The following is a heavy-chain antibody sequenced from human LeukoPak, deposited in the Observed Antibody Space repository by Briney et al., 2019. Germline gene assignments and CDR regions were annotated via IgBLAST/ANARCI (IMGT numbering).Heavy chain of an antibody. J-gene: IGHJ3*02. CDR3: ARETNSGYDAFDI. CDR1: GFTVSSNY. Sequence: GGSLRLSCAASGFTVSSNYMSWVRQAPGKGLEWVSVIYSGGSTYYADSVKGRFTISRDNSKNTLYLQMNSLGAEDTAVYYCARETNSGYDAFDIWGQGTMVTVSS. CDR2: IYSGGST. V-gene: IGHV3-53*01. D-gene: IGHD5-12*01.